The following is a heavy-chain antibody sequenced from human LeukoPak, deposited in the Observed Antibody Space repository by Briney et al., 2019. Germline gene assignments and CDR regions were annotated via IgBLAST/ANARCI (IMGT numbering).Heavy chain of an antibody. CDR3: ARLRLPKWVFGY. V-gene: IGHV4-38-2*01. D-gene: IGHD1-26*01. Sequence: NTSETLSLTCAVSGYSISSAYYWGWIRQPPGKGLEWIGSIYHSGSTYYNPSLKSRVTISVDTSKNQFSLKLSSVTAADTAVYYCARLRLPKWVFGYWGQGTLVTVSS. J-gene: IGHJ4*02. CDR1: GYSISSAYY. CDR2: IYHSGST.